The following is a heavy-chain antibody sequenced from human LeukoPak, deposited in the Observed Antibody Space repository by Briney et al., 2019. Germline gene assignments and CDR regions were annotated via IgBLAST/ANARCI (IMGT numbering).Heavy chain of an antibody. CDR2: IYYSGST. D-gene: IGHD2-2*01. J-gene: IGHJ4*02. V-gene: IGHV4-39*01. CDR3: ASGYCSSTSCLLFDY. CDR1: GGSISSSSYY. Sequence: SETLSLTCTVSGGSISSSSYYWGWIRQPPGKGLEWIGSIYYSGSTYYNPSLKSQVTISVDTSKNQFSLKLSSVTAADTAVYYCASGYCSSTSCLLFDYWGQGTLVTVSS.